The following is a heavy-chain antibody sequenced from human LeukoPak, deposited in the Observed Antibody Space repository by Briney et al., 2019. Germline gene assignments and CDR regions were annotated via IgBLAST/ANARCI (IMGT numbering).Heavy chain of an antibody. D-gene: IGHD2-15*01. V-gene: IGHV3-30-3*01. Sequence: GGSLRLSCAASGFTFSSYGLHWVRQAPGTGLEWVAVISYDGSNNYYADSVKGRFTISRDKSENTLYLQMDSLRSEDTAVYYCAREFNFCSGGSCYSGYYYYGMDVWGQGTTVTVSS. J-gene: IGHJ6*02. CDR2: ISYDGSNN. CDR3: AREFNFCSGGSCYSGYYYYGMDV. CDR1: GFTFSSYG.